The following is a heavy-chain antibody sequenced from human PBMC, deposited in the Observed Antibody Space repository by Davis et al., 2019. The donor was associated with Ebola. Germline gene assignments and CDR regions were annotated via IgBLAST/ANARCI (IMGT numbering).Heavy chain of an antibody. D-gene: IGHD1-26*01. Sequence: GGSLRLSCAASGFTFSSYGMHWVRQAPGKGLEWVAVIWYDGSNKYYADSVKGRFTISRDNSKNTLYLQMNSLRAEDTAVYYCARELSGSFVDYWGQGTLVTVPS. V-gene: IGHV3-33*01. J-gene: IGHJ4*02. CDR2: IWYDGSNK. CDR3: ARELSGSFVDY. CDR1: GFTFSSYG.